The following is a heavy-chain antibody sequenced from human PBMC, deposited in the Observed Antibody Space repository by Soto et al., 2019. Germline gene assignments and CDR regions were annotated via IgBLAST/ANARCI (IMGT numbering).Heavy chain of an antibody. CDR2: FDPEDGET. J-gene: IGHJ6*02. Sequence: GASVNVSCKVSGYTLTELSMHWVRQAPGKGLEWMGGFDPEDGETIYAQKFQGRVTMTEDTSTDTAYMELSSLRSEDTAVYYCASPGQQLVDYYYYGMDVWGQGTTVTVSS. V-gene: IGHV1-24*01. D-gene: IGHD6-13*01. CDR1: GYTLTELS. CDR3: ASPGQQLVDYYYYGMDV.